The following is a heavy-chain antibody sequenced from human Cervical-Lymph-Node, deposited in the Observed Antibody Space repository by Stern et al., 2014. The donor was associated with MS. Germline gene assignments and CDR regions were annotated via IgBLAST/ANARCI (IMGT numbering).Heavy chain of an antibody. D-gene: IGHD3-22*01. V-gene: IGHV2-26*01. CDR1: GFSLSNARMG. Sequence: QVTLKESGPVLVKPTETLTLTCTVSGFSLSNARMGVSWIRQPPGKALEWLAHLFSNDEKSYSTSLKSRLTISKDTSKSQVVLTMTNMDPVDTATYYCARIRGAWYYDSYYFDYWGQGTLVTVSS. CDR3: ARIRGAWYYDSYYFDY. J-gene: IGHJ4*02. CDR2: LFSNDEK.